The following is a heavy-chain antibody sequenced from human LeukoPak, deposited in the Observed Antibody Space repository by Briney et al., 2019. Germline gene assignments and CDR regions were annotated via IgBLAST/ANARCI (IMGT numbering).Heavy chain of an antibody. J-gene: IGHJ6*03. Sequence: GGSLRLSCAASGFTFSSYAMSWVRQAPGKGLEWVSAISGSGGSTYYADSVKGRFTISRDNSKNTLYLQMTSLRAEDTAVYYCAKKWGVYSAYYYYMDVWGKGTTVTVSS. CDR2: ISGSGGST. D-gene: IGHD1-26*01. CDR3: AKKWGVYSAYYYYMDV. V-gene: IGHV3-23*01. CDR1: GFTFSSYA.